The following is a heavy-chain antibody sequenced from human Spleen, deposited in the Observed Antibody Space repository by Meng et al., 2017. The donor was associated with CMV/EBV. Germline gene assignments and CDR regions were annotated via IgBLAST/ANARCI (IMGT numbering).Heavy chain of an antibody. V-gene: IGHV4-34*01. Sequence: SETLSLTCAVYGGSFSGYYWSWIRQPPGKGLEWIGEINHSGSTNYNPSLKSRVTISVDTSKNQFSLKLNSVTAADTAVYYCAIAARPDYFDYWGQGTLVTVSS. D-gene: IGHD6-6*01. CDR3: AIAARPDYFDY. CDR2: INHSGST. CDR1: GGSFSGYY. J-gene: IGHJ4*02.